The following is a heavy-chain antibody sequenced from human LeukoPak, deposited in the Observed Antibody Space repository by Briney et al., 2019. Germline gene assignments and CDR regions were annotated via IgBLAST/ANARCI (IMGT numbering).Heavy chain of an antibody. J-gene: IGHJ3*02. CDR2: ISWNSGSI. CDR1: GFTFDDYA. Sequence: PGGSLRLSCAASGFTFDDYAMHWVRQAPWKGLEWVSGISWNSGSIGYADSVKGRFTISRDNAKNSLYLQMNSLRAEDMALYYCAKALRINHAFDIWGQGTMVTVSS. CDR3: AKALRINHAFDI. V-gene: IGHV3-9*03. D-gene: IGHD2-15*01.